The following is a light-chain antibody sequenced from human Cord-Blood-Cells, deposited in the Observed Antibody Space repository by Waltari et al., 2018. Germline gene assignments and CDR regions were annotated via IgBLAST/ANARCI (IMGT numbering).Light chain of an antibody. CDR3: QHHVRLPAT. J-gene: IGKJ1*01. CDR2: GAS. Sequence: VLTQSPGTLSLSPGGLDPLSCRASQNIGNYLAWYQQTPVQAPTLLIYGASSRAAGIPDRFSGSGSGADFSLTISRLEPEDFAVYYCQHHVRLPATFGQGTKV. CDR1: QNIGNY. V-gene: IGKV3-20*01.